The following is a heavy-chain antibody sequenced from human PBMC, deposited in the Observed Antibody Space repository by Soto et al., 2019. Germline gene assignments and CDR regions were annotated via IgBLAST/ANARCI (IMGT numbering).Heavy chain of an antibody. J-gene: IGHJ6*02. D-gene: IGHD3-10*01. CDR1: GFTFTSSA. Sequence: GASVKVSCTASGFTFTSSAVQWVRQARGQRLEWIGWIVVGSGNTNYAQKFQERVTITRDMSTSTAYMELSSLRSEDTAVYYCAAGTWFGEHYYGMDVWGQGTTVTVSS. CDR3: AAGTWFGEHYYGMDV. V-gene: IGHV1-58*01. CDR2: IVVGSGNT.